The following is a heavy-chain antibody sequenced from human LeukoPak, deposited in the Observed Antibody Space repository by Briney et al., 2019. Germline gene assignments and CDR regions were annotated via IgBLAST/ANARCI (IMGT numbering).Heavy chain of an antibody. CDR3: ARDLGYCSGGSCQRQGFDY. D-gene: IGHD2-15*01. J-gene: IGHJ4*02. Sequence: ASVKVSCKASGGTFSSYAISWVRQAPGQGLEWMGGIIPIFGTANYAQKFQGRVTITADKSTSTAYMELSSLRSEVTAVYYCARDLGYCSGGSCQRQGFDYWGQGTLVTVSS. V-gene: IGHV1-69*06. CDR2: IIPIFGTA. CDR1: GGTFSSYA.